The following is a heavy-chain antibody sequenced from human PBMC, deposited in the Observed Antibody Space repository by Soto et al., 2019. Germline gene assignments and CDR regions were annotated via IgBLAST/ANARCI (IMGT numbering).Heavy chain of an antibody. D-gene: IGHD3-16*01. Sequence: PGGSLRLSCAASGFTFYSYTMHWVRQAPGKGLEWVALISYDGSIKHYADSVKGRFTISRDNSKNTLSLQINSLKTEDTAVYYCARGNGDYIWTNSAPHWGQGTLVTVSS. CDR2: ISYDGSIK. CDR1: GFTFYSYT. CDR3: ARGNGDYIWTNSAPH. V-gene: IGHV3-30-3*01. J-gene: IGHJ4*02.